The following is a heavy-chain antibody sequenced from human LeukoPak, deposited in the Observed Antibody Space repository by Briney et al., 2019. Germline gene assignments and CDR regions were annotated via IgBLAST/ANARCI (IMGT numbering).Heavy chain of an antibody. J-gene: IGHJ4*02. Sequence: PSETLSLTCSVSGDSMSSYQWSCIRQPPGKGLEGIGYISYSWSTNYNPSLKSRVTISVDTSKTQFSLKLSSVTAADTAVYYCARVGRADHTWGSHYYDHWGQGNVVTVSS. V-gene: IGHV4-59*01. D-gene: IGHD3-16*01. CDR2: ISYSWST. CDR1: GDSMSSYQ. CDR3: ARVGRADHTWGSHYYDH.